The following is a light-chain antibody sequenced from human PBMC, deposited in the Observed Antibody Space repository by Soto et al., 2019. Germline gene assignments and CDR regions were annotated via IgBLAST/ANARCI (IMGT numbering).Light chain of an antibody. Sequence: DIQMTPSPSTLSASVGARVTITCRASQSIKNWWAWYQQKPGEAPKLLIYKASTLESGVPSRFSDSGSGTEVTLTISCLQPDDVATYHCQQYNSYSQFTFGPGTKVDIK. V-gene: IGKV1-5*03. CDR2: KAS. CDR3: QQYNSYSQFT. J-gene: IGKJ3*01. CDR1: QSIKNW.